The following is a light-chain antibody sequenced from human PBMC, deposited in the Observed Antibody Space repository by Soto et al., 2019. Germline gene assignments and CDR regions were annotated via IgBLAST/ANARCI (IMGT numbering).Light chain of an antibody. CDR3: QRYSNAPWT. CDR2: AAS. J-gene: IGKJ1*01. Sequence: DIQMTQSPSSLSASVGDRVTITCRASQGISNHLAWYQQKPGKVPKILIYAASTLVSGVPSRFSGSGSGTDFTLTISSLQPEDFATYYWQRYSNAPWTFGQGPKVESK. V-gene: IGKV1-27*01. CDR1: QGISNH.